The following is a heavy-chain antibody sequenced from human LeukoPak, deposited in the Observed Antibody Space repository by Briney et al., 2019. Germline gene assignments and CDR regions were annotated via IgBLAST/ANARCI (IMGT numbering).Heavy chain of an antibody. CDR2: IRYDGSNK. V-gene: IGHV3-30*02. D-gene: IGHD3-22*01. CDR1: GFTFSSYG. Sequence: GGSLRLSCAASGFTFSSYGMHWVRQAPGKGLEWVAFIRYDGSNKYYADSVKGRFTISRDNSKNTLYLQMNSLRAEDTAVYYCARTYYYDSSGYDAFDIWGQGTMVTVSS. J-gene: IGHJ3*02. CDR3: ARTYYYDSSGYDAFDI.